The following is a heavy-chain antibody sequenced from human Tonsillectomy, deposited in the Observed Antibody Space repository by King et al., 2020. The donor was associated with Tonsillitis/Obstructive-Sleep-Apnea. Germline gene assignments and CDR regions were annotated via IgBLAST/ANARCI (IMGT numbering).Heavy chain of an antibody. D-gene: IGHD1-26*01. CDR1: GYSFSTYW. J-gene: IGHJ5*02. V-gene: IGHV5-51*01. Sequence: VQLVESGAEVKKPGEALKISCKGSGYSFSTYWIGWVRQMPGKGLEWMGIIYPGDSDTRYSPSFQGQVTISADKSLSTAYLQWSSLKASDTAIYYCARRGSGTYGNWFDPWDQGTLVTVSS. CDR2: IYPGDSDT. CDR3: ARRGSGTYGNWFDP.